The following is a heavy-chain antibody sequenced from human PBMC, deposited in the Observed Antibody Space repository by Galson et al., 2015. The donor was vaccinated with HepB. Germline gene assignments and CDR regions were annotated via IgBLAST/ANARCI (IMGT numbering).Heavy chain of an antibody. D-gene: IGHD3-10*01. CDR3: AREAAVWFGELDWFDP. V-gene: IGHV1-18*01. Sequence: SVKVSCKASGSTFTSYGISWVRQATGQGLEWMGWISAYNGNTSYAQKLQGRVTMTTDTSTSTAYMELRSLRSDDTAVYYCAREAAVWFGELDWFDPWGQATLVTVSS. J-gene: IGHJ5*02. CDR2: ISAYNGNT. CDR1: GSTFTSYG.